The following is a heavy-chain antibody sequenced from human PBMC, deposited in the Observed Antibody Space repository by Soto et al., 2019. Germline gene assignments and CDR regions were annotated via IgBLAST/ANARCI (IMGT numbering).Heavy chain of an antibody. D-gene: IGHD3-10*01. V-gene: IGHV5-51*01. CDR1: GYSFTSYW. J-gene: IGHJ6*02. CDR2: IYPVDSDT. CDR3: EKLHPTYYYGSGRDKQISYYYGREV. Sequence: VESLKISCKGSGYSFTSYWSGWVRQIPWKGLEWMGIIYPVDSDTRYSPSFQGQVTISADKSISTAYLQWSSLKASDTAMYYCEKLHPTYYYGSGRDKQISYYYGREVWGHRTPVSVS.